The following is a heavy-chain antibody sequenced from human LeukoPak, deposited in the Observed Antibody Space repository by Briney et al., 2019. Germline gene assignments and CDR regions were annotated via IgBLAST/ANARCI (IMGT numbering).Heavy chain of an antibody. CDR1: GFSLSTTGVG. J-gene: IGHJ4*02. V-gene: IGHV2-5*02. CDR3: ARPYFFGSGLYFDY. CDR2: VYWDDDK. D-gene: IGHD3-10*01. Sequence: SGPTLVNPTQTLTLTCTFSGFSLSTTGVGVGWIRQPPGKALEWLAHVYWDDDKRYSPSLKTRLTITKDTSKNQVVLTMTNMDPVATATYFCARPYFFGSGLYFDYWGQGSLVTVSS.